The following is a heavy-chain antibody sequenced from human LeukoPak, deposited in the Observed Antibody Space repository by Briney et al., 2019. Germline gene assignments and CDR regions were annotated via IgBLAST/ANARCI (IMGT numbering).Heavy chain of an antibody. CDR1: GFTFSSYS. CDR2: ISSSSSTI. J-gene: IGHJ3*02. CDR3: AILGMAVSTGAAIGDTERPQSAFDI. Sequence: PGGSLRLSCAASGFTFSSYSMNWVRQAPGKGLEWVSYISSSSSTIYYADSVKGRFTISRDNAKNSLYLQMNSLRAEDTAVYYCAILGMAVSTGAAIGDTERPQSAFDIWGQGTMVTVSS. D-gene: IGHD6-19*01. V-gene: IGHV3-48*01.